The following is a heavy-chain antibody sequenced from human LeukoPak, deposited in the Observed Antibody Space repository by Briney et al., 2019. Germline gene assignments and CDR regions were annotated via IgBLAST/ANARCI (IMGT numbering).Heavy chain of an antibody. J-gene: IGHJ5*02. CDR1: GGSISSGGYY. CDR2: IYHSRST. V-gene: IGHV4-30-2*01. D-gene: IGHD3-3*01. CDR3: ARGLCRSSHYDFWSGYSCPNWFDP. Sequence: SQTLSLTCAVSGGSISSGGYYWSWIRQPPGKGLEWIGYIYHSRSTYYNPSLKSRVTISVDRSKNQFSPKLSSVTAADTAVYYCARGLCRSSHYDFWSGYSCPNWFDPWGQGTLVTVSS.